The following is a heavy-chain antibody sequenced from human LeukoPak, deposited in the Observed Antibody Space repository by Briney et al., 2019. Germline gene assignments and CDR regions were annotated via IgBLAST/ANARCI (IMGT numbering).Heavy chain of an antibody. V-gene: IGHV3-21*01. CDR3: ARDSGDGYNSVDY. CDR2: ISSRSSYI. Sequence: PGGSLRLSCAASGFTFSSYSTNWVRQAPGKGLEWVSSISSRSSYIYYADSVKGRFTISRDNAKNSLYLQMNSLRAEDTAVYYCARDSGDGYNSVDYWGQGTLVTVSS. CDR1: GFTFSSYS. D-gene: IGHD5-24*01. J-gene: IGHJ4*02.